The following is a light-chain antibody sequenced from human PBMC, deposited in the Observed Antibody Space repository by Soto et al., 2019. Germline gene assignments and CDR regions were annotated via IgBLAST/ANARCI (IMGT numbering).Light chain of an antibody. J-gene: IGKJ4*01. CDR3: QQYNNWPLT. CDR2: GAS. CDR1: QSVSSN. Sequence: EIVMTQSPATLSVSPGERATLSCRASQSVSSNLAWYQQKPGQAPRLLIYGASIRATGIPARFSGSGSGTEFTLTISSLQSEDFAVYYCQQYNNWPLTFGGGTNAAIK. V-gene: IGKV3D-15*01.